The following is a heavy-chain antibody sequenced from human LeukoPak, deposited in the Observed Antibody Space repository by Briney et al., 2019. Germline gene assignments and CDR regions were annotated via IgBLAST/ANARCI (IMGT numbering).Heavy chain of an antibody. J-gene: IGHJ6*04. CDR3: ARDGTPSYTSGWVYMDA. CDR2: ISPNSDNI. Sequence: GGSLRLSCAATGFSFRDRYMSWIRQAPGKGMEWVAYISPNSDNIHYADSVKGRFTISRDNAKNSLFLQVNSLRGEDTAVYYCARDGTPSYTSGWVYMDAWGKGTTVTISS. D-gene: IGHD6-19*01. V-gene: IGHV3-11*04. CDR1: GFSFRDRY.